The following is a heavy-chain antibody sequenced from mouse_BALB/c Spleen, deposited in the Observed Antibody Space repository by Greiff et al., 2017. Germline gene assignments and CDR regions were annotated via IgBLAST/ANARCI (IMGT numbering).Heavy chain of an antibody. J-gene: IGHJ2*01. V-gene: IGHV1-14*01. D-gene: IGHD1-1*01. CDR3: AKGGYYYGYYFDY. Sequence: VQLKQSGPELVKPGASVKMSCKASGYTFTSYVMHWVKQKPGQGLEWIGYINPYNDGTKYNEKFKGKATLTSDKSSSTAYMELSSLTSEDSAVYYCAKGGYYYGYYFDYWGQGTTLTVSS. CDR1: GYTFTSYV. CDR2: INPYNDGT.